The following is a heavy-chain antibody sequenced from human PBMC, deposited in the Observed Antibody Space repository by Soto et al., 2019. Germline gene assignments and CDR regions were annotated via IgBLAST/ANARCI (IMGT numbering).Heavy chain of an antibody. CDR3: ARQGGYGSGNHFDY. CDR1: GGSISRGGYY. J-gene: IGHJ4*02. CDR2: IYNSGST. D-gene: IGHD3-10*01. Sequence: QVQLQVSGPGLVRPSQTLSLTCTVSGGSISRGGYYWNWIRQHPGKGLEWIGYIYNSGSTNYNPSRKSRLTISVDTSKNHFSLKLSSVTAADTAVYYCARQGGYGSGNHFDYWGQGSLVTVSS. V-gene: IGHV4-31*03.